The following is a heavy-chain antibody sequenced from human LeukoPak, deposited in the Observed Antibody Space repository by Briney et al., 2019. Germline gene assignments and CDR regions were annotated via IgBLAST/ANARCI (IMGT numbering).Heavy chain of an antibody. CDR3: ARGAYSGFDLNFDY. CDR1: GGSISSGGYS. CDR2: IYHSGST. Sequence: SETLSLTCAVSGGSISSGGYSWSWIRQPPGKGLEWIGYIYHSGSTYYNPSLKSRVTMSVDRSKNQVSLKLRSVTAADTALYYCARGAYSGFDLNFDYWGQGTRVTVSS. D-gene: IGHD5-12*01. J-gene: IGHJ4*02. V-gene: IGHV4-30-2*01.